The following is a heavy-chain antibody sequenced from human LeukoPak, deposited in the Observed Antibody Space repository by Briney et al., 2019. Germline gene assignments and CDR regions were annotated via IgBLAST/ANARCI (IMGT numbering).Heavy chain of an antibody. CDR3: ARDSNSYGSGATIDY. J-gene: IGHJ4*02. Sequence: PGGSLRLSCAASGFTFSTYGMHWVRQAPGKGLEWLTVIWYDGSNKYYTDSVKGRFTISRDNSKNTLYLQMSSLRAEDTAVYYCARDSNSYGSGATIDYWGQGTLVTVSS. CDR2: IWYDGSNK. CDR1: GFTFSTYG. V-gene: IGHV3-33*01. D-gene: IGHD3-10*01.